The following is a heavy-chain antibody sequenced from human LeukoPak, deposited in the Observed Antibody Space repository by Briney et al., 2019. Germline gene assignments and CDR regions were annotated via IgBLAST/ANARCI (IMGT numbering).Heavy chain of an antibody. V-gene: IGHV5-10-1*01. CDR1: GYSFTSYW. D-gene: IGHD3-22*01. J-gene: IGHJ4*02. Sequence: GESLKISCKGSGYSFTSYWISWVRQMPGKGLEWMGRIDPSDSYTNYSPSFQGHVTISADKSISTAYLQWSSLEASDTAMYYCARHETAFYDSSGPGGYWGQGTLVTASS. CDR3: ARHETAFYDSSGPGGY. CDR2: IDPSDSYT.